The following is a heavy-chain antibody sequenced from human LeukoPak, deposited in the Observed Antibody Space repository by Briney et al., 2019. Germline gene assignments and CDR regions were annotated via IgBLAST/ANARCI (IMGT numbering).Heavy chain of an antibody. CDR1: GGSISSSSYY. Sequence: SETLSLTCTVSGGSISSSSYYWGWIRQPPGKGLEWIGSIYYSGSTYYNPSLKSRVTISVDTPKNQFSLKLSSVTAADTAVYYCARAIEMATIRGYAFDIWGQGTMVTVSS. J-gene: IGHJ3*02. CDR2: IYYSGST. CDR3: ARAIEMATIRGYAFDI. V-gene: IGHV4-39*07. D-gene: IGHD5-24*01.